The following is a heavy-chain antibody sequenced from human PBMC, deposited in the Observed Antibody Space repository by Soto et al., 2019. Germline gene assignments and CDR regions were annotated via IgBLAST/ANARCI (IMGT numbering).Heavy chain of an antibody. D-gene: IGHD1-1*01. J-gene: IGHJ5*02. Sequence: QVQLVESGGGVVQPGRSLRLSCAASGFVFDTYGMHWVRQAPGKGLEWVADIWYDGSNRNYADSVKGRFTISRDNSKNTLYLQMTSLRAEVTAGDFCASSCNDDWCAPWRQGTLVIVSS. CDR2: IWYDGSNR. CDR3: ASSCNDDWCAP. V-gene: IGHV3-33*03. CDR1: GFVFDTYG.